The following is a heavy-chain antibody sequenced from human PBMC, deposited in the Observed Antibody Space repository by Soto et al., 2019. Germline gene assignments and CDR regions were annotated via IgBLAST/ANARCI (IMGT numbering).Heavy chain of an antibody. J-gene: IGHJ6*02. Sequence: QVQLVQSGAEVKKPGSSVKVSCKASGGTFSNYAITWVRQAPGQGLEWMGGIIPFFVTADYAQKLQGRVTMTADETTSTAYMKLSSLASEDTAVYFCARETAGVTAAMRGGYYYGMDVWGQGTTVTVSS. CDR1: GGTFSNYA. D-gene: IGHD2-2*01. CDR3: ARETAGVTAAMRGGYYYGMDV. CDR2: IIPFFVTA. V-gene: IGHV1-69*12.